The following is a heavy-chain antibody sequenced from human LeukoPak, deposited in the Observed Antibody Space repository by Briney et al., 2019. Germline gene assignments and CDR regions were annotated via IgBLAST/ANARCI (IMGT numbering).Heavy chain of an antibody. V-gene: IGHV3-30*02. CDR3: AREGGIIVAGKFDS. CDR2: IQYDESDK. J-gene: IGHJ4*02. CDR1: GLTFSTSG. Sequence: GGSLRLSCAASGLTFSTSGMHWVRQAPGKGLEWVAFIQYDESDKYYADSVRGRLTISRDNSKNTLYLQMNSLRAEDAAVYYCAREGGIIVAGKFDSWGQGTPVTVSS. D-gene: IGHD6-19*01.